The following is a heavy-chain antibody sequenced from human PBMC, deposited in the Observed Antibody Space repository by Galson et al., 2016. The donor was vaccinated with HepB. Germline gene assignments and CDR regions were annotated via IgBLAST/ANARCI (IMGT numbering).Heavy chain of an antibody. Sequence: SVKVSCKASGGTFNSYTVSWVREAPGQGLEWMGRFFPVLLITHYSPKFQGSLTFTADKSTGTAYMELNSLTSGDTALYPCASGAPSRVGLDSWGQGTLVTVSS. CDR1: GGTFNSYT. CDR3: ASGAPSRVGLDS. V-gene: IGHV1-69*02. CDR2: FFPVLLIT. D-gene: IGHD5/OR15-5a*01. J-gene: IGHJ4*02.